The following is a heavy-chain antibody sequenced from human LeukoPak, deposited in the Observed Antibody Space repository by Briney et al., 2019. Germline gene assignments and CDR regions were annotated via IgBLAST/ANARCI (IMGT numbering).Heavy chain of an antibody. Sequence: GGPLRLSCAASGFSFSNYGMHWVRQAPGKGLEWVAYIWSDGSNKYYADSVKGRFTISRDNSKNTLNLQMNSLRAEDTAVYYCANNPYYYGSGYYGMDVWGQGTTVTVSS. J-gene: IGHJ6*02. CDR3: ANNPYYYGSGYYGMDV. D-gene: IGHD3-10*01. V-gene: IGHV3-30*02. CDR1: GFSFSNYG. CDR2: IWSDGSNK.